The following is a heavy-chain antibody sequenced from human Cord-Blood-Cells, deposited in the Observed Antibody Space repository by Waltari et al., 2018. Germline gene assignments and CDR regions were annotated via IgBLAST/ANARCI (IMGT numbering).Heavy chain of an antibody. J-gene: IGHJ6*03. D-gene: IGHD7-27*01. CDR2: ITPILGIA. CDR1: GGTFSSYA. Sequence: QVQLVQSGAEVKKPGSSVKVSCKASGGTFSSYAISWVRQAPGQGLEWMGRITPILGIANYAQKVQGRVTITADKSTSTAYMELSSLRSEDTAVYYCARAWGYYYYMDVWGKGTTVTVSS. V-gene: IGHV1-69*09. CDR3: ARAWGYYYYMDV.